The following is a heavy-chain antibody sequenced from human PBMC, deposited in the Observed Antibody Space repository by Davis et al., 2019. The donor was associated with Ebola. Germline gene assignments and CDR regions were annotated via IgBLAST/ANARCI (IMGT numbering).Heavy chain of an antibody. CDR3: ARDESIAVAGPRGWFDP. D-gene: IGHD6-19*01. CDR2: TYYRSKWYN. Sequence: SQTLSLTCAISGDSVSSNSAAWNWIRQSPSRGLEWLGRTYYRSKWYNDYSVSVKSRVTINADTSRNQLSLQLNSVTPEDTAVYYCARDESIAVAGPRGWFDPWGQGTLVTVSS. CDR1: GDSVSSNSAA. V-gene: IGHV6-1*01. J-gene: IGHJ5*02.